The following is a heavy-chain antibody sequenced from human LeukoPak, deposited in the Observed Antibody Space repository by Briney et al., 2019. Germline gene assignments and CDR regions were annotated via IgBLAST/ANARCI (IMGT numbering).Heavy chain of an antibody. CDR2: INPNSGAT. V-gene: IGHV1-2*02. CDR1: GYTFAGYF. CDR3: MREGGFNWFDP. J-gene: IGHJ5*02. Sequence: ASVKVSCKASGYTFAGYFMHWVRQAPGQGLEWVGWINPNSGATKYAQKFQGRVTMTRDTSINTAYMELSRLRSDDTAVYYCMREGGFNWFDPWGQGTLVTAFS. D-gene: IGHD3-16*01.